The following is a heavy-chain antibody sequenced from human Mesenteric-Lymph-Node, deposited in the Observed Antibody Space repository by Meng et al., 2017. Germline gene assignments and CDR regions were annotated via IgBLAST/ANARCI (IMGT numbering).Heavy chain of an antibody. J-gene: IGHJ4*02. CDR2: IDWDDDK. Sequence: SGPTLVKPTETLTLTCTVSGFSLSASGMCVSWVRQPPGKALEWLALIDWDDDKYYSTSLKTRLTISKDTSKNQVVLTMTNMDPVDTATYYCARTKNTYYYGSGSYYYFDYWGQGTLVTVSS. CDR1: GFSLSASGMC. D-gene: IGHD3-10*01. V-gene: IGHV2-70*20. CDR3: ARTKNTYYYGSGSYYYFDY.